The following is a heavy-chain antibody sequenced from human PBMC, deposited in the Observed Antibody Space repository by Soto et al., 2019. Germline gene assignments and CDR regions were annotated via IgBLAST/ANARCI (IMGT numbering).Heavy chain of an antibody. J-gene: IGHJ6*02. CDR3: AKTASDYVWGSFQYGMDV. D-gene: IGHD3-16*01. CDR2: ISYDGSNK. Sequence: GGSLRLSCAASGFTFSSYGMHWVRQAPGKGLEWVAVISYDGSNKYYADSVKGRFTISRDNSKNTLYLQMNSLRAEDTAVYYCAKTASDYVWGSFQYGMDVWGQGTTVTVSS. V-gene: IGHV3-30*18. CDR1: GFTFSSYG.